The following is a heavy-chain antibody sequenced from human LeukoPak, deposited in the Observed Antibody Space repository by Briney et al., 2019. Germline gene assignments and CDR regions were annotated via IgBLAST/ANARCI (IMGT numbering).Heavy chain of an antibody. V-gene: IGHV3-33*01. CDR3: ARDGGPGYSSTWYDY. Sequence: PGGSLRLSCAVSGFTFSSYAMHWVRQAPGKGLEWVAIIWYDGSGKYYADSVKGRFTISRDNSKNTLFLQMNSLRAEDSAIYYCARDGGPGYSSTWYDYWGQGTLVTVSS. CDR2: IWYDGSGK. CDR1: GFTFSSYA. D-gene: IGHD6-13*01. J-gene: IGHJ4*02.